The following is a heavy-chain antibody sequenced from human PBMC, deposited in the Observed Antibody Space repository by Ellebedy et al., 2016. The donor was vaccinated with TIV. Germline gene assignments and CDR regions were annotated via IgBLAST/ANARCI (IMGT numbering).Heavy chain of an antibody. CDR2: FIPVLGMT. CDR3: ARGGSSTRYYYYYGMDV. J-gene: IGHJ6*02. V-gene: IGHV1-69*04. CDR1: GGTFYSYA. Sequence: ASVKVSCKASGGTFYSYAITWVRQAPGQGLEWMGRFIPVLGMTNYAQKFQGRVTITRDTSTSPAYMELSSLRSEDTAVYYCARGGSSTRYYYYYGMDVWGQGTTVTVSS. D-gene: IGHD2-2*01.